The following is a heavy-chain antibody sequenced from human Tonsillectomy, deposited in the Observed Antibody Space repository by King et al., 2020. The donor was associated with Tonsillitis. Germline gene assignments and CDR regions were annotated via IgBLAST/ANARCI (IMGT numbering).Heavy chain of an antibody. CDR3: ASLYCGGECDSRPHLAFDI. CDR2: ISSSSSTI. J-gene: IGHJ3*02. CDR1: GFTFSSYS. D-gene: IGHD2-21*01. Sequence: VQLVESGGGLVQPGGSLRLSCAASGFTFSSYSMNWVRQAPGKGLEWVSYISSSSSTIYYADSVKGRFTISRDNAKNSLYLQMNSLRAEDTAVYYCASLYCGGECDSRPHLAFDIWGQGTMVTVSS. V-gene: IGHV3-48*01.